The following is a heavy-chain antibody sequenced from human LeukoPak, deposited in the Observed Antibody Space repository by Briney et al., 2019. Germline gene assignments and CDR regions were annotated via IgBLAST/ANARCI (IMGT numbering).Heavy chain of an antibody. CDR3: AKQRGGAYNPVAGTPFLYYYYGMDV. D-gene: IGHD5-24*01. CDR1: GFTFSSYA. Sequence: GGSLRLSCAASGFTFSSYAMSWVRQAPGKGLEWVSAISGSGGSTYYADSVKGRFTISRDNSKNTLYLQMNSLRAEDTAVYYCAKQRGGAYNPVAGTPFLYYYYGMDVWGQGTTVTASS. J-gene: IGHJ6*02. CDR2: ISGSGGST. V-gene: IGHV3-23*01.